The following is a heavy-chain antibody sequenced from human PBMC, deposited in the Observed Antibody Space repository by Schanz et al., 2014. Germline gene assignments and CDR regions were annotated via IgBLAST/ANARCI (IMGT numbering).Heavy chain of an antibody. J-gene: IGHJ4*02. D-gene: IGHD5-12*01. CDR2: MNESHSTI. CDR1: GFSFSSYA. CDR3: ARKVVATIGGYYDN. Sequence: EVQLLESGGGLVEPGESLRLSCAASGFSFSSYAMGWVRQARGKGLEWVSAMNESHSTIYYADSVRGRFTISRDNAENTLFLQMNSLRAEDTAVYYCARKVVATIGGYYDNWGQGTLVIVSS. V-gene: IGHV3-23*01.